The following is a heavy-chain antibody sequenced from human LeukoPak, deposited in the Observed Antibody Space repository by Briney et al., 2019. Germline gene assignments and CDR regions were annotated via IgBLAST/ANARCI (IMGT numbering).Heavy chain of an antibody. V-gene: IGHV3-21*01. CDR3: ARDKQYYDSSGYFDY. J-gene: IGHJ4*02. CDR2: ISSSSSYI. Sequence: GGSLRLSCAASGFTFSSHSMNWVRQAPGKGLEWVSSISSSSSYIYYADSVKGRFTISRDNAKNSLYLQMNSLRAEDTAVYYCARDKQYYDSSGYFDYWGQGTLVTVSS. CDR1: GFTFSSHS. D-gene: IGHD3-22*01.